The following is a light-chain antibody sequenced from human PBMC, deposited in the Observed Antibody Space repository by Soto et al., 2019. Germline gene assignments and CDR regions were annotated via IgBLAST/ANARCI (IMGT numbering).Light chain of an antibody. Sequence: DIQMTQSPSSLSASVGDRVTITCRGSQNIIDYLNWYQQKPGEAPKVLIYAASSLQSGVPSRFSGSGSGTDFTLTISSLQPEDFATYYCQQSYSSVTFGPGTRVDIK. CDR2: AAS. CDR3: QQSYSSVT. V-gene: IGKV1-39*01. CDR1: QNIIDY. J-gene: IGKJ3*01.